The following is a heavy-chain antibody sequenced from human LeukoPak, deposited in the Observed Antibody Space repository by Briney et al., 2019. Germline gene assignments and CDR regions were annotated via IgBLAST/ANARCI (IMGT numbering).Heavy chain of an antibody. D-gene: IGHD3-22*01. CDR2: IYSDGRT. Sequence: GGSLRLSCAASDFTVSNMYMTWVRQAPGKGLEWVSLIYSDGRTDYADSVKGRYTISRDNSKNTVYLQMNSLRVEDTAVYCCARGLFLSGYLDAFDIWGQGTVVTVSS. CDR1: DFTVSNMY. V-gene: IGHV3-53*01. J-gene: IGHJ3*02. CDR3: ARGLFLSGYLDAFDI.